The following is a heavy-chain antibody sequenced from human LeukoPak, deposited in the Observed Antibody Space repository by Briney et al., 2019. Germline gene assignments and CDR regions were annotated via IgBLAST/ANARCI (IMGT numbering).Heavy chain of an antibody. CDR3: ARVPGDYDSSGCYHYRDPGCFDY. Sequence: ASVKVSCKASGYTFTSYGISWVRQAPGQGLEWMGWISAYNGNTNYAQKLQGRVTMTTDTSTSTAYMELRSLRSDDTAVYYCARVPGDYDSSGCYHYRDPGCFDYWGQGTLVTVSS. CDR2: ISAYNGNT. CDR1: GYTFTSYG. V-gene: IGHV1-18*01. D-gene: IGHD3-22*01. J-gene: IGHJ4*02.